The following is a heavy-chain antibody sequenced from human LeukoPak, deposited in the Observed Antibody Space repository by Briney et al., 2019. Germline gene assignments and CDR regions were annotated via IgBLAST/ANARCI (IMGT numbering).Heavy chain of an antibody. J-gene: IGHJ4*02. V-gene: IGHV3-23*01. D-gene: IGHD3-10*01. CDR2: ISGSGGST. Sequence: PGGSLRLSCAASGFTFSSYAMSWVRQAPGKGLEWVSAISGSGGSTYYADSVKGRFTISRDNSKNTLYLQMNSLRAEDTAVCYCAKRNYGSGSYVGGFDYWGQGTLVTVSS. CDR1: GFTFSSYA. CDR3: AKRNYGSGSYVGGFDY.